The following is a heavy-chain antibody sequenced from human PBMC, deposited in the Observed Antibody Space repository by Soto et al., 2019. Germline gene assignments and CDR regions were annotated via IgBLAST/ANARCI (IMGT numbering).Heavy chain of an antibody. CDR2: IYYSGST. CDR1: GGSISSYY. D-gene: IGHD6-19*01. J-gene: IGHJ4*02. CDR3: ASLIAVAGIYYFDY. V-gene: IGHV4-59*01. Sequence: SETLSLTCTVSGGSISSYYWSWIRQPPGKGLEWIGYIYYSGSTNYNPSLKSRVTISVDTSKNQFSLKLSSVTAADTAVYYCASLIAVAGIYYFDYWGQGTLVTVSS.